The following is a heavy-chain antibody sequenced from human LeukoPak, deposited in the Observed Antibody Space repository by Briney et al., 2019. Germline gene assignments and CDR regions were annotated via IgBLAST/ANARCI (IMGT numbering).Heavy chain of an antibody. J-gene: IGHJ4*02. D-gene: IGHD7-27*01. V-gene: IGHV1-2*02. CDR2: INTNSGDT. CDR3: ARDPTRGDLSVY. CDR1: GYTFTGYY. Sequence: ASVKVSCKASGYTFTGYYMHWVRQAPGQGLEWMGWINTNSGDTNYAQQFQGRVIMTRDTSISTAYMELSRVRSDDTALYYCARDPTRGDLSVYWGQGTQVTVSS.